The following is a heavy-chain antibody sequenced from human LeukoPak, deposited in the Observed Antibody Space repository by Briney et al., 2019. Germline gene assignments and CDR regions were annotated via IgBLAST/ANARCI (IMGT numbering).Heavy chain of an antibody. J-gene: IGHJ5*02. Sequence: KPSETLSLTCTVSGGSISSYYWSWIRQPPGKGLEWIGYIYYSGSTNYNPSLKSRVTISVDTSKNQFSLKLSSVTAADTAVYYCARVGLRYFDWLGFDPWGQGTLVTVSS. CDR1: GGSISSYY. CDR2: IYYSGST. CDR3: ARVGLRYFDWLGFDP. D-gene: IGHD3-9*01. V-gene: IGHV4-59*01.